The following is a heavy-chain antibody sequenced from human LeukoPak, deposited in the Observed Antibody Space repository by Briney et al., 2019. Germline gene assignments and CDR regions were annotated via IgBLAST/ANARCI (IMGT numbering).Heavy chain of an antibody. D-gene: IGHD6-19*01. CDR3: AREVAGPWDYYYGMDV. Sequence: GGSLRLSGAASGFTFSSCWMHWVRQAPGKGLVWVSRVKWDGSSTDYADSVKGRFTISRDNAKNTMYLQMNSLRAEDTAVYYCAREVAGPWDYYYGMDVWGQGTTVTVSS. CDR2: VKWDGSST. J-gene: IGHJ6*02. CDR1: GFTFSSCW. V-gene: IGHV3-74*01.